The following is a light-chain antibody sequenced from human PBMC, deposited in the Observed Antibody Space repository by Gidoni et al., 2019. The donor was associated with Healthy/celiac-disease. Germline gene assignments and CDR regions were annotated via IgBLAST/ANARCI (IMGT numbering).Light chain of an antibody. J-gene: IGKJ2*01. CDR2: GAS. CDR3: QQYNNWPYT. Sequence: EIVMTQSPATLSVSPGESATLSCRASQSVSSNLAWSQQKPGQAPRRLIYGASTRATGIPARFSGSGSGTEFTLTISSLQSEDFAVYYCQQYNNWPYTFXXXTKLEIK. V-gene: IGKV3-15*01. CDR1: QSVSSN.